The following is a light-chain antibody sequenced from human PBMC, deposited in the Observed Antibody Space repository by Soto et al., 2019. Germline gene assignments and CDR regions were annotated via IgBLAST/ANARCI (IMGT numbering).Light chain of an antibody. Sequence: QSVLTQPPSASGTPGQRVTISCSGSSSNIGSNSVNWYRQLPGTAPKLLIYRNNQRPSGVPDRFSGSKSGTSASLASSGLQSEDEADYYCAAWDDSLDGGVFGGGTKLTVL. CDR3: AAWDDSLDGGV. V-gene: IGLV1-44*01. J-gene: IGLJ3*02. CDR2: RNN. CDR1: SSNIGSNS.